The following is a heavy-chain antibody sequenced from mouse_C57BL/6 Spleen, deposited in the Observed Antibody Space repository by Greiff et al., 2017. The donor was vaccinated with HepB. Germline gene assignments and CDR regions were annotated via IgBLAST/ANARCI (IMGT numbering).Heavy chain of an antibody. J-gene: IGHJ2*01. CDR2: ITPSSVYT. V-gene: IGHV1-4*01. Sequence: QVQLPHSGAELARPGASVKISCMASCYTFPSYTMHWVKPRPGQGLDWIGYITPSSVYTKYNQKFKDKSTLTADKSSSTAYMQLSSLTSEDSAVYYCARGPYFDYWGQGTTLTVSS. CDR3: ARGPYFDY. CDR1: CYTFPSYT.